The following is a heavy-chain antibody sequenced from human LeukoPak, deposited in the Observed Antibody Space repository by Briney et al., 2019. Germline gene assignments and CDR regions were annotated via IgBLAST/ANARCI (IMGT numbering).Heavy chain of an antibody. J-gene: IGHJ3*02. CDR2: IYTSGST. V-gene: IGHV4-61*02. CDR1: GGSISSGSYY. CDR3: ARDRAITIFGVVRPDAFDI. Sequence: SQTLSLTCTVSGGSISSGSYYWSWIRQPAGKGLEWIGRIYTSGSTNYNPSLKSRVTISVDTSKNQFSLKLSSVTAADTAVYYCARDRAITIFGVVRPDAFDIWGQGTMVTVSS. D-gene: IGHD3-3*01.